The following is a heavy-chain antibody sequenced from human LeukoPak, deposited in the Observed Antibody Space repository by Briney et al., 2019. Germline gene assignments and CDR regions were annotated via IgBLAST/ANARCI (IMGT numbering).Heavy chain of an antibody. V-gene: IGHV3-30*03. Sequence: PGGSLRLSCAASGFTFSSYGMHWVRQAPGKGLEWVAVISYDGSNKYYADPVKGRSTISRDNSKNTLYLQMNSLRDEDTAVYYCARDWGPPYGMDVWGQGTTVTVSS. J-gene: IGHJ6*02. CDR3: ARDWGPPYGMDV. D-gene: IGHD3-16*01. CDR1: GFTFSSYG. CDR2: ISYDGSNK.